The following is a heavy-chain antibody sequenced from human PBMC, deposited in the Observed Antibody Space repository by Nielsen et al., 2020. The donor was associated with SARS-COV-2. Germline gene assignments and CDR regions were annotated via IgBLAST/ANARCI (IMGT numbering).Heavy chain of an antibody. CDR1: GFSFGSHW. CDR2: IDEDGSEN. D-gene: IGHD3-16*01. V-gene: IGHV3-7*01. J-gene: IGHJ4*02. CDR3: AKEHLVDRALIMYYFDS. Sequence: GESLKISCAGSGFSFGSHWMSWVRQAPGKGLEWVANIDEDGSENNYVDSVKGRFTISRDNAKNSLFLEMNSLGGEDTAVYYCAKEHLVDRALIMYYFDSWGQGTLVTVSS.